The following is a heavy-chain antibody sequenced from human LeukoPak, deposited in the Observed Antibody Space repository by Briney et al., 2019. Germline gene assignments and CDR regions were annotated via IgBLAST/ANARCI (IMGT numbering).Heavy chain of an antibody. CDR3: ARDGGWDDYVWGSYRRRYDY. D-gene: IGHD3-16*02. CDR1: GFTFNNYN. V-gene: IGHV3-21*04. CDR2: ISSSSDYI. Sequence: GGSLRLSCAASGFTFNNYNMNWVRQAPGKGLEWVSSISSSSDYIYYADSVKGQFTISRDNAKNSLYLQMNSLRAEDTAVYYCARDGGWDDYVWGSYRRRYDYWGQGTLVTVSS. J-gene: IGHJ4*02.